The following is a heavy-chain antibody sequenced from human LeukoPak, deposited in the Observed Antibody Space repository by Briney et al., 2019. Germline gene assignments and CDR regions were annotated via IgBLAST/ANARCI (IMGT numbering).Heavy chain of an antibody. D-gene: IGHD1-26*01. CDR2: VSHTGAT. CDR3: ARDRRGSFYTFDL. Sequence: PSETLSLTCSVSGASINGYFWNWVRQTPEKRLECIGYVSHTGATTSNPTLKSRVSITIDTSKSQISLTMTSVTAADSALYYCARDRRGSFYTFDLWGPGTIVSVS. J-gene: IGHJ3*01. CDR1: GASINGYF. V-gene: IGHV4-59*01.